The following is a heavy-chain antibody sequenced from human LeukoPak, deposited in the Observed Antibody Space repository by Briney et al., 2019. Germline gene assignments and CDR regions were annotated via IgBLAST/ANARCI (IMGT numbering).Heavy chain of an antibody. V-gene: IGHV3-30*02. CDR1: GFTFSSYG. CDR2: IRYDGSNE. J-gene: IGHJ4*02. CDR3: ARDPTTMVRGVIIGLLPQYYFDY. Sequence: GGSLRLSCAASGFTFSSYGMHWVRQAPGKGLEWVAFIRYDGSNEYYADSVKGRFTISRDNAKNSLYLQMNSLRAEDTAVYYCARDPTTMVRGVIIGLLPQYYFDYWGQGTLVTVFS. D-gene: IGHD3-10*01.